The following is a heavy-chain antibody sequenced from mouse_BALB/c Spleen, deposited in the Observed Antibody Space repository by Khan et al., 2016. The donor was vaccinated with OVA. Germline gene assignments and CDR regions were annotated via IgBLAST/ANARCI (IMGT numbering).Heavy chain of an antibody. CDR2: INPHIGET. V-gene: IGHV1-20*02. Sequence: VQLQQSGPELVKPGASVKISCKASGYSFTGYFMNWVMQSHGKSLEWIGRINPHIGETFYNQKFKGKATLTVDESSSTAHMLLRSLASEDSAVYYCERIYGSDFDYWGQGTTLTVSS. CDR3: ERIYGSDFDY. D-gene: IGHD1-1*01. J-gene: IGHJ2*01. CDR1: GYSFTGYF.